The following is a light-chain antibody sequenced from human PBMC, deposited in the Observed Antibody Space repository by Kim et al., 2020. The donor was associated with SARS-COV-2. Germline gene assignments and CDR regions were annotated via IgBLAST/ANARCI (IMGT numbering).Light chain of an antibody. J-gene: IGLJ3*02. CDR2: DVS. CDR1: SSDVGGYNY. CDR3: CSYAGSYTWV. V-gene: IGLV2-11*01. Sequence: GQSVTIYCTGTSSDVGGYNYVSWYQQHPGKAPKLMIYDVSKRPSGVPDRFSGSKSGNTASLTISGLQAEDEADYYCCSYAGSYTWVFGGGTQLTVL.